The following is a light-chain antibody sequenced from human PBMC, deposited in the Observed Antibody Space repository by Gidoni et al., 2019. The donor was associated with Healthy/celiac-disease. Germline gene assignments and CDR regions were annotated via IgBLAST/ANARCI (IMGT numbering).Light chain of an antibody. CDR3: QQSYSTPPF. CDR2: AAS. Sequence: DIQMTQSPSSLSASVGARVTITCRASPSISSYLNWYQQNPGKAPKLLIYAASSLQSGVPSRFSGSGSGTDFTLTISSLQPEDFATYYCQQSYSTPPFFGEXTKVEIK. V-gene: IGKV1-39*01. CDR1: PSISSY. J-gene: IGKJ4*01.